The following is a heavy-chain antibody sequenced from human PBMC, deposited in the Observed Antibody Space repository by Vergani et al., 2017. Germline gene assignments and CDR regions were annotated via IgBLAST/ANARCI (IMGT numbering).Heavy chain of an antibody. D-gene: IGHD2-2*01. Sequence: QVQLVESGGGVVQPGGSLRLSCAASGFTFNSYGMHWVRQAPGKGLEWVASIRSDESRRYYGDSMEGPFTISKDSAKNLAYLQMNSLRAEDTAVYYCARENIVVGVSEYWGQGTLVTVSS. CDR1: GFTFNSYG. CDR3: ARENIVVGVSEY. V-gene: IGHV3-30*02. J-gene: IGHJ4*02. CDR2: IRSDESRR.